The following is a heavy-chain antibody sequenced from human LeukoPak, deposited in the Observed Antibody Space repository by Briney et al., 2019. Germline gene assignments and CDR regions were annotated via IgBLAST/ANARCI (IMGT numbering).Heavy chain of an antibody. CDR3: ARPITARGFFSFYF. D-gene: IGHD6-25*01. J-gene: IGHJ3*01. Sequence: SPYNCNPNYSQKPHGRVTITPDTSTSTAYIELRSLRSYDTAVYYCARPITARGFFSFYFWGQGTMVTVSS. V-gene: IGHV1-18*01. CDR2: SPYNCNP.